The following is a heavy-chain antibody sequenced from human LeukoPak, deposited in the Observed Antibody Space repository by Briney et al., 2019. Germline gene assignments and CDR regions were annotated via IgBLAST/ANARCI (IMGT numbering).Heavy chain of an antibody. CDR3: AKATGPYGDYFDY. Sequence: PGGSLRLSCAASGFTFDDYAMHWVRQPPGKGLEWVSGISWNSGSIGYADSVKGRFTISRDNAKNSLYLQMSSLRAEDTALYYCAKATGPYGDYFDYWGQGTLVTVSS. D-gene: IGHD4-17*01. V-gene: IGHV3-9*01. CDR2: ISWNSGSI. CDR1: GFTFDDYA. J-gene: IGHJ4*02.